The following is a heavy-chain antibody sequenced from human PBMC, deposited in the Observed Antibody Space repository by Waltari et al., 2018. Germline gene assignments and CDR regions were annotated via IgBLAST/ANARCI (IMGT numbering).Heavy chain of an antibody. V-gene: IGHV3-23*01. CDR2: LSGRGNGK. CDR3: AKLMRDILTGPDY. Sequence: EVQLLESGGGLVQPGRPLRLTCVASGFTLSDYAMSWVRPAPGKGLEWGSSLSGRGNGKYYADSVKGRFSIARDTSKNTLYLHMSSLRVEDTAVYYCAKLMRDILTGPDYWGQGTLVTVSS. J-gene: IGHJ4*02. CDR1: GFTLSDYA. D-gene: IGHD3-9*01.